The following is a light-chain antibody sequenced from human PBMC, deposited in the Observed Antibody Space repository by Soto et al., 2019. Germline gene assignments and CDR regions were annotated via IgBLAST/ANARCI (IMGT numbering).Light chain of an antibody. Sequence: EIVLTQSPGTLSLSPGESATLSCRASQSVSSNSLAWYRRNPGQPPSLLIYGTSTKATDIPCRFSGSGSGTDFTLTITRLEPEDFAVYFCPQYGDSPPTFGQGTKVEVK. CDR1: QSVSSNS. CDR2: GTS. CDR3: PQYGDSPPT. V-gene: IGKV3-20*01. J-gene: IGKJ1*01.